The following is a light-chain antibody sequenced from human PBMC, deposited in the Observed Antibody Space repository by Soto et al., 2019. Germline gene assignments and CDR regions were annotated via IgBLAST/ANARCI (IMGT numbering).Light chain of an antibody. J-gene: IGKJ1*01. CDR1: EGIRNE. V-gene: IGKV1-39*01. CDR2: DTF. Sequence: DIQMTQSPSSLSASLGDRVTITCRPSEGIRNELNWFQQRPGKAPRLLIYDTFTLQSGVPSRFSGSVSGTEFSLTISSLQAGDSAIYYCQQSFTTPWTFGQGTKVDIK. CDR3: QQSFTTPWT.